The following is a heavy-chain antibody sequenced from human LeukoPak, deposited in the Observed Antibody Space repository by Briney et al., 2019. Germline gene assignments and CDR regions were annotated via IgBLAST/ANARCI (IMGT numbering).Heavy chain of an antibody. D-gene: IGHD3-22*01. CDR2: IWYDGSNK. CDR1: GLTFSRFH. J-gene: IGHJ4*02. V-gene: IGHV3-33*01. CDR3: ARNPSNYYDSSGYYFAS. Sequence: GGSLRLSCAASGLTFSRFHMHWVRQAPGKGLEWVAVIWYDGSNKYYVDSVKGRFTISRDNSKNRLYLQMNSLRAEDTAVYYCARNPSNYYDSSGYYFASWGQGTLVTVSS.